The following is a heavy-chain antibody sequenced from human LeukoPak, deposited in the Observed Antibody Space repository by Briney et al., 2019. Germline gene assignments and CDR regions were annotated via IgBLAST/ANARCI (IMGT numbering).Heavy chain of an antibody. CDR1: GGSISSYF. CDR2: IYTSGST. CDR3: ARKDTAMAPFDY. Sequence: SETLSLTCTVPGGSISSYFWTWIRQPAGKGLEWIGRIYTSGSTNYNPSLKSRVTMSVDTSKNQFSLKLSSVTAADTAVYYCARKDTAMAPFDYWGQGTLVTVSS. V-gene: IGHV4-4*07. J-gene: IGHJ4*02. D-gene: IGHD5-18*01.